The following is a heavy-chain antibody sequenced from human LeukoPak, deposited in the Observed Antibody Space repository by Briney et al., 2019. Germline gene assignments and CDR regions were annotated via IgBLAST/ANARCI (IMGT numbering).Heavy chain of an antibody. CDR1: GYTFTGYY. Sequence: ASVKVSCKASGYTFTGYYMHWVRQAPGQGLEWMGWINPNSGGTNYAQKFQGRVTMTTDTSTSTAYMELKSLRSDDTAVYYCARTLISSSWPGDYWGQGTLVTVSS. V-gene: IGHV1-2*02. J-gene: IGHJ4*02. D-gene: IGHD6-13*01. CDR2: INPNSGGT. CDR3: ARTLISSSWPGDY.